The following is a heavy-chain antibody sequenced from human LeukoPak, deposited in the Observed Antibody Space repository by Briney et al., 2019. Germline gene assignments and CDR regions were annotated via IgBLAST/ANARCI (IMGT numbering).Heavy chain of an antibody. Sequence: SETLSLTCTVPGGSISSYYWSWIRQPAGKGLEWIGRIYTSGSTYYNPSLKSRVTISVDTSKNQFSLKLSSVTAADTAVYYCARHEGSIVVVPAARTYVSRFNNWFDPWGQGTLVTVSS. D-gene: IGHD2-2*01. CDR2: IYTSGST. V-gene: IGHV4-4*07. J-gene: IGHJ5*02. CDR3: ARHEGSIVVVPAARTYVSRFNNWFDP. CDR1: GGSISSYY.